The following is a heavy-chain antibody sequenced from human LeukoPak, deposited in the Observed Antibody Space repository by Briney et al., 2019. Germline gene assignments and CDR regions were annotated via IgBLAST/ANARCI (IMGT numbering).Heavy chain of an antibody. J-gene: IGHJ4*02. CDR1: GYTLTELS. CDR3: ATHPLDYGGTYFLARWLDH. V-gene: IGHV1-24*01. D-gene: IGHD4/OR15-4a*01. CDR2: FDPEDGET. Sequence: ASVKVSCKVSGYTLTELSMHWVRQAPGKGPEWMGGFDPEDGETIYAQKFQGRVTMTEDTSTDTAYMELSSLRSEDTAVYYCATHPLDYGGTYFLARWLDHWGQGTLVTVSS.